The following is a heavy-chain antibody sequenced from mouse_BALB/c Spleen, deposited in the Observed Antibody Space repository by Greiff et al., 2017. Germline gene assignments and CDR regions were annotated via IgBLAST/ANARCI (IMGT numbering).Heavy chain of an antibody. CDR3: ARAGSLLLRLPNAY. Sequence: EVKVVESGGGLVQPGGSRKLSCAASGFTFSSFGMHWVRQAPEKGLEWVAYISSGSSTIYYADTVKGRFTISRDNPKNTLFLQMTSLRSEDTAMYYCARAGSLLLRLPNAYWGQGTLVTVSA. CDR1: GFTFSSFG. J-gene: IGHJ3*01. D-gene: IGHD1-2*01. V-gene: IGHV5-17*02. CDR2: ISSGSSTI.